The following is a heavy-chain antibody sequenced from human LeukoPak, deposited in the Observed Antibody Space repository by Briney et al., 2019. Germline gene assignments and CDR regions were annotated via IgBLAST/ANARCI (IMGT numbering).Heavy chain of an antibody. CDR3: ARKAAYSSGWFVY. Sequence: SETLSLTCSVSGGSVSSNGYHWGWIRQPPGKGLEWIGSISYSGSTYYNPTLKSRVTISVDTSKNQFSLKLSSVTAADTAVYYCARKAAYSSGWFVYWGQGTLVTVSS. V-gene: IGHV4-39*01. CDR1: GGSVSSNGYH. D-gene: IGHD6-19*01. J-gene: IGHJ5*01. CDR2: ISYSGST.